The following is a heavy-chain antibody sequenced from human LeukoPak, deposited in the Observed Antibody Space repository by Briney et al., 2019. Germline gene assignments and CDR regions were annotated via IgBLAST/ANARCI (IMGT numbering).Heavy chain of an antibody. V-gene: IGHV3-33*01. D-gene: IGHD3-22*01. CDR1: GFTFSSYG. CDR2: IWYDGSNK. CDR3: ARDYYYDSSGSKSLGY. J-gene: IGHJ4*02. Sequence: GRSLRLSCAASGFTFSSYGMHWVRQAPGKGLEWVAVIWYDGSNKYYADSVKGRFTISRDNSKNTLYLQMNSLRAEDTAVYYCARDYYYDSSGSKSLGYWGQGTLSPSPQ.